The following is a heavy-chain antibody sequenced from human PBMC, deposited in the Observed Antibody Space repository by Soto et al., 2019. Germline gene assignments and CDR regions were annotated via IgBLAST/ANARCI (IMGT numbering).Heavy chain of an antibody. V-gene: IGHV3-21*01. CDR2: ISSSSSYI. CDR1: GFTFSSYS. CDR3: AREFGWSYYDSSGYYFDY. J-gene: IGHJ4*02. D-gene: IGHD3-22*01. Sequence: GGSLRLSCAASGFTFSSYSMNWARQSPGKGLEWVSSISSSSSYIYYADSVKGRFTISRDNAKNSLYLQMNSLRAEDTAVYYCAREFGWSYYDSSGYYFDYWGQGTLVTVSS.